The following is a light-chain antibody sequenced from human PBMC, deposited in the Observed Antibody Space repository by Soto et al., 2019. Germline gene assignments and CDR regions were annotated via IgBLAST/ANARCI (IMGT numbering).Light chain of an antibody. CDR1: QSVSSAF. Sequence: EIVLTQSPGTLSLSPGEKATLSCRASQSVSSAFLAWYQQKPGQAPRLLIYGVSNRATGIPDRFSGSGSGTDFILAISRLEPEDFELYYCQQYGSSRWTLGQGTKVDI. J-gene: IGKJ1*01. CDR3: QQYGSSRWT. CDR2: GVS. V-gene: IGKV3-20*01.